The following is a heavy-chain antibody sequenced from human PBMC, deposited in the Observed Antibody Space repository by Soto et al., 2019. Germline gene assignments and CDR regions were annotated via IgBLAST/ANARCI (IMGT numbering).Heavy chain of an antibody. CDR2: IYYSGST. CDR1: GGSISSYY. D-gene: IGHD3-3*01. Sequence: PSGTLSLPRPVSGGSISSYYWSWVPQPPGKGLGWIGYIYYSGSTNYNPSLKSRVTISVDTSKNQFSLKLSSVTAADTAVYYCARNFPDYDFWSGYYRPYYFDYWGQGTLVTVSS. V-gene: IGHV4-59*01. CDR3: ARNFPDYDFWSGYYRPYYFDY. J-gene: IGHJ4*02.